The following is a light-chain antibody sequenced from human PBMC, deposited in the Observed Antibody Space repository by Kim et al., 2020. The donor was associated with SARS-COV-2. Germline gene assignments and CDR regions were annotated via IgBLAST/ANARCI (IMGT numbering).Light chain of an antibody. CDR1: LLAKKY. J-gene: IGLJ3*02. V-gene: IGLV3-27*01. CDR3: YSAADNKGV. Sequence: SVSPGQTARITRSGDLLAKKYARWFQQKPGQAPVVVIYKHNERPSGIPERFSGSSSGTTVTLTISGAQVEDEADYYCYSAADNKGVFGGGTKLTVL. CDR2: KHN.